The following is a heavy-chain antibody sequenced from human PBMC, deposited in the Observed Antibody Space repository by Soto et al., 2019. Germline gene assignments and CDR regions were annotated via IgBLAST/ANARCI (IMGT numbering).Heavy chain of an antibody. CDR3: VKGAGWLQDVDY. Sequence: EVQLVESGGAWVQPGGSRRLSFPASGFTFKDNLSYWVRQAPGKGREYVSLISANGGSTHYADSVKGRFSISRDNSENTLYLQMSSLRPEDTAVYYCVKGAGWLQDVDYWGQGTLVTVSS. V-gene: IGHV3-64D*08. J-gene: IGHJ4*02. CDR2: ISANGGST. D-gene: IGHD5-12*01. CDR1: GFTFKDNL.